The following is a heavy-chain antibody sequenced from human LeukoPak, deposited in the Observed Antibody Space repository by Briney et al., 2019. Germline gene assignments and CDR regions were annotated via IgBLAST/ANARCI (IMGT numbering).Heavy chain of an antibody. CDR2: ISAYNGNT. CDR3: ASGAVAGTYLAH. D-gene: IGHD6-19*01. Sequence: ASVKVSCKASGYTFTSYGISWVRQAPGQGLEWMGWISAYNGNTNYAQKFQGRVTMTTDTSTTTAYMELRSLRSDDTAVYYCASGAVAGTYLAHWGQGTLVTVSS. CDR1: GYTFTSYG. V-gene: IGHV1-18*01. J-gene: IGHJ4*02.